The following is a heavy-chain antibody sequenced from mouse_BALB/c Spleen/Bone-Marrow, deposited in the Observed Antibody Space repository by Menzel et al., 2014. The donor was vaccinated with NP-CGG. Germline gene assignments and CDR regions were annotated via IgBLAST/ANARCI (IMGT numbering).Heavy chain of an antibody. V-gene: IGHV1-31*01. CDR3: ESRGEYFDV. CDR2: IYPYNGVS. CDR1: GYSFAGYY. Sequence: EVQLQQSGPELVKPGASVKISCKASGYSFAGYYMHWVKQSHGNSLDWIGYIYPYNGVSGYNQKFKGKATLTVDKSSSTAYMELRSLTSDDSAVYYCESRGEYFDVWGAGTTVTVSS. J-gene: IGHJ1*01.